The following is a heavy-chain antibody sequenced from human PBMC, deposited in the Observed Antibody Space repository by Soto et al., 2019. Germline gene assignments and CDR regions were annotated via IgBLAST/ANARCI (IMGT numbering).Heavy chain of an antibody. CDR3: AREGWGDYGTYYFDY. Sequence: QVQLVQSGAEVKKPGSSVKVSCKASGGTFSSYAISWVRQAPGQGLEWMGGIIPIFGTANYAQKFQGRVTITADESTSTAYKELSSLRSEDTAVDYCAREGWGDYGTYYFDYWGQGTLVTVSS. V-gene: IGHV1-69*01. D-gene: IGHD4-17*01. CDR2: IIPIFGTA. CDR1: GGTFSSYA. J-gene: IGHJ4*02.